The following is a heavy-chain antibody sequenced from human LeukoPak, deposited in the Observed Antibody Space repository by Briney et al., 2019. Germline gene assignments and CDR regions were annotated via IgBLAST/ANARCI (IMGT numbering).Heavy chain of an antibody. D-gene: IGHD3-22*01. CDR2: ISYDGSNK. J-gene: IGHJ4*02. CDR3: AKSPEYYYDSSPADY. CDR1: GFTFSSYG. Sequence: GGSLRLSCAASGFTFSSYGMHWVRQAPGKGLEWVAVISYDGSNKYYADSVKGRFTISRDNSKNTLYLQMNSLRAEDTAVYYCAKSPEYYYDSSPADYWGQGTLVTVSS. V-gene: IGHV3-30*18.